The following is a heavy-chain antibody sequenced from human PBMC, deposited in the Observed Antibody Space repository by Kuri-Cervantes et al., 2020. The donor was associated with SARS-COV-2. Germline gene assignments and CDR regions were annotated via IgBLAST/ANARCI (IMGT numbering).Heavy chain of an antibody. CDR3: ATSLYYYDSSGYYEN. V-gene: IGHV1-8*01. J-gene: IGHJ4*02. CDR1: ETTFPNYD. Sequence: ASVKVSCKAPETTFPNYDINWVRQATGQGLEWMGMVKTDSGNTLYAQIFQGRVTMTEDTSTDTAYMELSSLRSEDTAVYYCATSLYYYDSSGYYENWGQGTLVTVSS. D-gene: IGHD3-22*01. CDR2: VKTDSGNT.